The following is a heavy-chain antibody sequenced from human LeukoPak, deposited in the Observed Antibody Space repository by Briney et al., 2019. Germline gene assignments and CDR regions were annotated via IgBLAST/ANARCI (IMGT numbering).Heavy chain of an antibody. CDR1: GYSISSGYY. V-gene: IGHV4-38-2*01. Sequence: SETLSLTCAVIGYSISSGYYWGWIRQPPGKGLEWIGSIYHSGSTYYNPSLKSRVTISVDTSKTQFSLRLSSVTAADTAVYYCARANYYGSGSPSVFDYWGQGTLVTVSS. CDR3: ARANYYGSGSPSVFDY. CDR2: IYHSGST. J-gene: IGHJ4*02. D-gene: IGHD3-10*01.